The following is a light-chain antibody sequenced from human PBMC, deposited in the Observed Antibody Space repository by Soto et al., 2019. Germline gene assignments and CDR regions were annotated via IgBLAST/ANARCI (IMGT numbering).Light chain of an antibody. CDR1: KSDVGGFNY. V-gene: IGLV2-14*03. CDR2: KVP. CDR3: NTYTSSSTYV. J-gene: IGLJ1*01. Sequence: QSVLTQPASVSGSPGQSSTIPCTGTKSDVGGFNYGSWDQPHPGKAPTLMIYKVPNRPSGVSYRFSGSKSGNTASLTISGLQAEDEADDSCNTYTSSSTYVFGTGSKLTVL.